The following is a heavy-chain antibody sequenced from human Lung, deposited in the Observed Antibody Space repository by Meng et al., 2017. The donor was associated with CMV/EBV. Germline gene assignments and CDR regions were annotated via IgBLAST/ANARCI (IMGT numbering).Heavy chain of an antibody. D-gene: IGHD3-3*01. V-gene: IGHV3-13*01. Sequence: GEXXKISCVASGFSFSYYDMHWVRQVPGKGLEWVSAISAAGDTYYPDSVKGQFSISRDNAANSFFLQMNGLRAGDTAVYYCARVVIRSGFGMDVWGQGTTVTVSS. CDR2: ISAAGDT. J-gene: IGHJ6*02. CDR1: GFSFSYYD. CDR3: ARVVIRSGFGMDV.